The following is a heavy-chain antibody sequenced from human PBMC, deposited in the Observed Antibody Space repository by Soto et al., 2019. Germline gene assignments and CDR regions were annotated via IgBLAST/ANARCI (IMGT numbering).Heavy chain of an antibody. CDR2: ISGSGGST. D-gene: IGHD5-18*01. J-gene: IGHJ5*02. CDR3: AGRRPAWIQLFPIDP. Sequence: GGSLRLSCAASGFTFSSYAMSWVRQAPGKGLEWVSAISGSGGSTYYADSVKGRFTISRDNSKNTLYLQMNSLRAEDTAVYYCAGRRPAWIQLFPIDPWGQGTLVTVSS. CDR1: GFTFSSYA. V-gene: IGHV3-23*01.